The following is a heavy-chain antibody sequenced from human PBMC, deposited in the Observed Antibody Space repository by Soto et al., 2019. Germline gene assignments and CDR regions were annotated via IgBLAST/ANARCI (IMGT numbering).Heavy chain of an antibody. CDR3: ARFRGALNKKFDY. Sequence: PSETLSLTCTVSGGSISSYYWSWIRQPPGKGLEWIGYIYYSGSTNYNPSLKSRVTISVDTSKNQFSLKLSSVTAADTAVYYCARFRGALNKKFDYWGQGTLVTVSS. V-gene: IGHV4-59*01. CDR1: GGSISSYY. J-gene: IGHJ4*02. CDR2: IYYSGST.